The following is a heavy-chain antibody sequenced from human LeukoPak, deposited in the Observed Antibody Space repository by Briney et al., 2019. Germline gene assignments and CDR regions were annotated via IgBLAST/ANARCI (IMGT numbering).Heavy chain of an antibody. Sequence: QPGGSLRLSCAASGFTFSSYEMNWVRQAPGKGLEWVSAISGSGGSTYYADSVKGRFTISRDNSKNTLYLQMNSLRAEDTAVYYCAKDRPEADNWNDGLDWGQGTLVTVSS. J-gene: IGHJ4*02. V-gene: IGHV3-23*01. CDR3: AKDRPEADNWNDGLD. CDR2: ISGSGGST. CDR1: GFTFSSYE. D-gene: IGHD1-20*01.